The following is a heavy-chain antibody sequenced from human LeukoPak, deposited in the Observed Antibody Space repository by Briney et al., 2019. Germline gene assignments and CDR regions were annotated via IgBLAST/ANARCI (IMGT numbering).Heavy chain of an antibody. CDR2: IKEDGTKK. CDR3: ARGEAFCDY. V-gene: IGHV3-7*05. CDR1: GFTFSRYW. Sequence: GGSLRLSCAASGFTFSRYWMTWVRQAPGKGLEWVANIKEDGTKKYYVDSVKGRFTISRDSAQNSLYLQMNSLTPEDTAVYFCARGEAFCDYWGQGALVTVSS. J-gene: IGHJ4*02.